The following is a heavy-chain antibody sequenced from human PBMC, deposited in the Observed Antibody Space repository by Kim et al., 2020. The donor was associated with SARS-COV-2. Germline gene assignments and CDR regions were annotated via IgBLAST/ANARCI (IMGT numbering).Heavy chain of an antibody. CDR3: ARDPNYDFWSGYYQPFDY. CDR2: INPNSGGT. CDR1: GYTFTGYY. V-gene: IGHV1-2*02. Sequence: ASVKVSCKASGYTFTGYYMHWVRQAPGQGLEWMGWINPNSGGTNYAQKFQGRVTKTRDTSISTAYMELSRLRSDDTAVYYCARDPNYDFWSGYYQPFDYWGQGTLVTVSS. D-gene: IGHD3-3*01. J-gene: IGHJ4*02.